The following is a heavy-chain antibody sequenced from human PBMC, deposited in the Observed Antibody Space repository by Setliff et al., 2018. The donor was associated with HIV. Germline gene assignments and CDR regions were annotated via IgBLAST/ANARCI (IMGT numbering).Heavy chain of an antibody. D-gene: IGHD1-26*01. Sequence: ASVKVSCKASGYTFSRYGISWVRQAPGQGLEWMGWISADNGNTKYAQKFQGRVTITTDTSTRTVYMELRSLRSDDTAVYYCARDRWELLRRPEYFQHWGQGALVTVSS. CDR2: ISADNGNT. CDR3: ARDRWELLRRPEYFQH. CDR1: GYTFSRYG. J-gene: IGHJ1*01. V-gene: IGHV1-18*01.